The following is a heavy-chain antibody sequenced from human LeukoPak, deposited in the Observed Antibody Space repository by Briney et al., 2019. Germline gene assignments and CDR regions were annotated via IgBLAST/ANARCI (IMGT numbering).Heavy chain of an antibody. J-gene: IGHJ4*02. CDR2: INHSGST. D-gene: IGHD1-26*01. CDR1: GGSFSGYY. CDR3: ARGSGDFDY. Sequence: SETLSLTCAVYGGSFSGYYWSWIRQPPGKGLEWIGEINHSGSTNYNPSLKSRVTISVDTSKNQFSLKLSSVTAADTAVYYCARGSGDFDYWGQGTLVTVSS. V-gene: IGHV4-34*01.